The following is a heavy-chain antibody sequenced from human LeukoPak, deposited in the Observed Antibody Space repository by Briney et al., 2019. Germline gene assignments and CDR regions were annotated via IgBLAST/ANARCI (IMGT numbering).Heavy chain of an antibody. CDR1: GGTFSSYA. J-gene: IGHJ5*02. D-gene: IGHD1-7*01. V-gene: IGHV1-69*13. CDR3: ARALEHNWNSENWFDP. Sequence: SVKVSCKASGGTFSSYAISWVRQAPGQGLEWMGGIIPIFGTANYAQKFQGRVTITADESTSTAYMELSSLRSEDTAVYYCARALEHNWNSENWFDPWGQGTLVTVSS. CDR2: IIPIFGTA.